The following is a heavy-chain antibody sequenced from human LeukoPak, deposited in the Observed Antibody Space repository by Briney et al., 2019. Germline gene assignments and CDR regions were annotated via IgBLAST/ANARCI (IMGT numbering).Heavy chain of an antibody. J-gene: IGHJ4*02. Sequence: GGSLRLSCAASGFTFSNYAMTWVRQAPGKGLEWVATIVGSGDSTYYADSVKGRFTISRDNSKNTLYLQMNSLRAEDTAVYYCAKGGPTVATPFDYWGQGTLVTVSS. CDR2: IVGSGDST. V-gene: IGHV3-23*01. CDR3: AKGGPTVATPFDY. CDR1: GFTFSNYA. D-gene: IGHD4-23*01.